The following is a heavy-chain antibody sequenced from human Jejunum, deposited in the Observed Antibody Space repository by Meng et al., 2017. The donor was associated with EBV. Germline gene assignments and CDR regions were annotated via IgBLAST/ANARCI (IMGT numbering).Heavy chain of an antibody. CDR2: IYNSEST. J-gene: IGHJ4*02. V-gene: IGHV4-61*08. Sequence: VPGMGKPSEPLSRACPGSGGSVSSGGYYWSWIRQPPGKGLEWIGYIYNSESTNYKSSLKSRVTISADTSKNQFSLRLSSVTAADTAVYYCARDQNGSYFAYWGQGTLVTVSS. CDR3: ARDQNGSYFAY. D-gene: IGHD1-26*01. CDR1: GGSVSSGGYY.